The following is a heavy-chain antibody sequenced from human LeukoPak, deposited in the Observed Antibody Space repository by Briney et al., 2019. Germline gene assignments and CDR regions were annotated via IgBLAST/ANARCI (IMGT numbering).Heavy chain of an antibody. CDR3: AKGYNYAYEY. Sequence: PGGSLRLSCAASGFTFSSYAMSWVRQAPGKGLEWVSAISGRDDNTYYADSVKGRFTISRDNSKNTLYLQMNSLRPEDTAVYYCAKGYNYAYEYWGQGTLVTVSS. D-gene: IGHD5-18*01. CDR2: ISGRDDNT. J-gene: IGHJ4*02. CDR1: GFTFSSYA. V-gene: IGHV3-23*01.